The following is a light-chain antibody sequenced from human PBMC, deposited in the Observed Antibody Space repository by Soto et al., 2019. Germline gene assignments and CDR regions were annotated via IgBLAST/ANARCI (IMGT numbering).Light chain of an antibody. CDR3: QQYGGSPRT. V-gene: IGKV3-20*01. CDR1: QSISQS. Sequence: DIVLTQSPGTLSLSPGQRATLSCRASQSISQSLAWYQKRPGQSPRLLIYDASRRATGIPDRFTGSGFGTDFNLTISRLAPEDLAVYYCQQYGGSPRTVGQGTKVEIK. CDR2: DAS. J-gene: IGKJ1*01.